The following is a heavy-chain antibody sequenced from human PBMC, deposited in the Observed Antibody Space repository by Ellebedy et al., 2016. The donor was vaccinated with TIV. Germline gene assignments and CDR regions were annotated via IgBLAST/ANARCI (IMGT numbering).Heavy chain of an antibody. CDR2: ISSISSTI. Sequence: PGGSLRLSCAASGFTFSDYYMSWIRQAPGKGLEWVSYISSISSTIYYADSVKGRFTISRDYAKNSMYLQMNSLRAEDTAVYYCARDLIVVVPAANYYYYYGMDVWGQGTTVTVSS. J-gene: IGHJ6*02. V-gene: IGHV3-11*04. CDR1: GFTFSDYY. D-gene: IGHD2-2*01. CDR3: ARDLIVVVPAANYYYYYGMDV.